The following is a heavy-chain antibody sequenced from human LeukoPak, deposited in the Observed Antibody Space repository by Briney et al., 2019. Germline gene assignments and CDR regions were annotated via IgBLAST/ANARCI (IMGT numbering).Heavy chain of an antibody. CDR2: IHYSGST. D-gene: IGHD6-19*01. CDR1: GGSISSYH. J-gene: IGHJ5*02. Sequence: SETLSLTCTVSGGSISSYHWSWIRQPPGKGLEWIGYIHYSGSTNYNPSLKSRVTISVDTSKNQFSLKLSSVTAADTAVYYCVRDSSGWYRWFDPWGQGTLVTVSS. V-gene: IGHV4-59*01. CDR3: VRDSSGWYRWFDP.